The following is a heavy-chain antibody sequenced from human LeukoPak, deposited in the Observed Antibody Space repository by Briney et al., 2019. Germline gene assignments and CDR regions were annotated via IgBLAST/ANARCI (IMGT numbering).Heavy chain of an antibody. CDR2: MNPNSGNT. D-gene: IGHD3-3*01. J-gene: IGHJ6*03. CDR3: ARAIYGAFWSGYYLGYYYYYMDV. Sequence: ASVKVSCKASGYTFTSYDINWVRQATGQGLEWMRWMNPNSGNTGYAQKFQGRVTMTRNTSISTAYMELSSLRSEDTAVYYCARAIYGAFWSGYYLGYYYYYMDVWGKGTTVTVSS. V-gene: IGHV1-8*01. CDR1: GYTFTSYD.